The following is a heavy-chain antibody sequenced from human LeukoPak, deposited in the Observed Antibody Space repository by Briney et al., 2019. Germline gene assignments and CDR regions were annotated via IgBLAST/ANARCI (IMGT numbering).Heavy chain of an antibody. V-gene: IGHV3-20*04. J-gene: IGHJ4*02. CDR1: GFMFGDYG. Sequence: GGSLRLSCAASGFMFGDYGMSWVRQAPGKGLEWVSGINSNDGSTGYADSVKGRFTISRDNAKSSLFLQMNSLRAEDTALYYCARGGSWLPSYWGQGTLVTVSS. D-gene: IGHD3-22*01. CDR2: INSNDGST. CDR3: ARGGSWLPSY.